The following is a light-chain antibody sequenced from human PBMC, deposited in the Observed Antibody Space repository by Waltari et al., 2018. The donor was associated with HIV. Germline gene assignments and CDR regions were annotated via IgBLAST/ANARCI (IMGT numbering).Light chain of an antibody. CDR2: DAS. J-gene: IGKJ2*01. V-gene: IGKV3-20*01. CDR3: QQYGTLYT. Sequence: EIVLTQSPGTLSLSPGERATLSCRASQRFSRSYLAWYQQKPGQAPRLLIYDASSRATGIPDRFGGSGSGTDFTLTISRLEPEDSAVYYCQQYGTLYTFGQGTKLGIK. CDR1: QRFSRSY.